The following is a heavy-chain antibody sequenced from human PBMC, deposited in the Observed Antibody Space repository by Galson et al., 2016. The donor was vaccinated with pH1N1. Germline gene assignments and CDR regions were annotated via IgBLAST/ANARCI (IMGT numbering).Heavy chain of an antibody. CDR1: GFTFSNYG. D-gene: IGHD3-10*01. CDR3: AKNRGYGSGSYGSRMDV. Sequence: SLRLSCAASGFTFSNYGMHWVRQAPGKGLEWVSGISWNSGSIGYADSVKGRFTISRDNAKNSLYLQMNSLRAEDTALYYCAKNRGYGSGSYGSRMDVWGQGTTVTVSS. J-gene: IGHJ6*02. CDR2: ISWNSGSI. V-gene: IGHV3-9*01.